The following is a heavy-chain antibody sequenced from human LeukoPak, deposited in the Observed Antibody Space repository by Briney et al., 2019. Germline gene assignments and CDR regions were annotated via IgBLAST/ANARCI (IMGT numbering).Heavy chain of an antibody. CDR1: GFTFTNYA. Sequence: GGSLGLSCAASGFTFTNYAMNWVRQAPGKGLEWVSTLSPSGTDTYYADSVKGRFTVSRDISKNTLYLQMNSLRADDTAVYYCARRAYDWGAFDIWGQGTVVTVSS. J-gene: IGHJ3*02. V-gene: IGHV3-23*01. CDR3: ARRAYDWGAFDI. CDR2: LSPSGTDT. D-gene: IGHD3-16*01.